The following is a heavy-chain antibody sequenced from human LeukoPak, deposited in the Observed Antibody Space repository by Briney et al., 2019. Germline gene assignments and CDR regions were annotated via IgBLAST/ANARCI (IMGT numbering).Heavy chain of an antibody. Sequence: HPGGSLRLSYAASGLTLSPYWMHWVRQAPGKGLVWVSHISTDGTVTIYADSVKGRFTISRDNAKNTLYLQMNSLRAEDTAVYYCVRDSNLSFDYWGQGTLVTVSS. D-gene: IGHD1-14*01. J-gene: IGHJ4*02. V-gene: IGHV3-74*01. CDR1: GLTLSPYW. CDR2: ISTDGTVT. CDR3: VRDSNLSFDY.